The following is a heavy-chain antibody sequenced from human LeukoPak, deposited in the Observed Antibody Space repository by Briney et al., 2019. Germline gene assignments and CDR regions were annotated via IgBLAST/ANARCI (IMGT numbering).Heavy chain of an antibody. V-gene: IGHV3-9*01. J-gene: IGHJ4*02. Sequence: GRSLRLSCAASGFTFDDYAMHWVRQAPGKGLEWVSGISWNSGSIGYADSVKGRFTISRDNAKNSLHLQMNSLRAEDTALYYCAKAGLYYDFWSGPVLWGQGTLVTVSS. CDR1: GFTFDDYA. CDR3: AKAGLYYDFWSGPVL. CDR2: ISWNSGSI. D-gene: IGHD3-3*01.